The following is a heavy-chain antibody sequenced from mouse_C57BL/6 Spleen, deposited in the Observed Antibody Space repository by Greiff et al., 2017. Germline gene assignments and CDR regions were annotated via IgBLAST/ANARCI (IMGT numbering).Heavy chain of an antibody. CDR3: ARKGEKIYYGYDAGYYFDY. CDR1: GYTFTSYW. CDR2: IYPGSGST. Sequence: QVQLKQSGAELVKPGASVKMSCKASGYTFTSYWITWVKQRPGQGLEWIGDIYPGSGSTNYNEKFKSKATLTVDTSSSTAYMQLSSLTSEDSAVYYCARKGEKIYYGYDAGYYFDYWGQGTTLTVSS. J-gene: IGHJ2*01. D-gene: IGHD2-2*01. V-gene: IGHV1-55*01.